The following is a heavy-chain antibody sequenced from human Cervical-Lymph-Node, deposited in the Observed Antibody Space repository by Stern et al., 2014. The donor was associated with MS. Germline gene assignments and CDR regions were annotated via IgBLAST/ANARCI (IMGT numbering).Heavy chain of an antibody. V-gene: IGHV4-61*01. CDR1: GGSVSRGSYY. Sequence: VQLLESGPGLVKPSETLSLTCSVSGGSVSRGSYYWNWIRQPPGKGPEWVGYIYYTGGTNYNPSLKSRVTISADTSKNEFSLKLRSVTAADTAVYYCARLDVSLDYWGQGILVTVSS. J-gene: IGHJ4*02. CDR3: ARLDVSLDY. CDR2: IYYTGGT. D-gene: IGHD1-1*01.